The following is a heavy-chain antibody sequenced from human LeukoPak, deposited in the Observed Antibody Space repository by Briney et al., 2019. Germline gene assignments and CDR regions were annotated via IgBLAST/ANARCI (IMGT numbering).Heavy chain of an antibody. CDR3: ARDRDY. CDR1: GGSFSGYY. V-gene: IGHV4-34*01. J-gene: IGHJ4*02. CDR2: INHSGST. Sequence: SETLSLTCAVYGGSFSGYYWSWIRQPPGKGLEWIGEINHSGSTNYNPSLKSRVTISVDTSKNQFSLKLSSVTAADTAVYYCARDRDYWGQGTLVTVSS.